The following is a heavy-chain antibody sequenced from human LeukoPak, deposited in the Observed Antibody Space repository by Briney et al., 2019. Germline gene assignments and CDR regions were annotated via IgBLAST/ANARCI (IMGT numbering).Heavy chain of an antibody. CDR2: ISYDGSNK. D-gene: IGHD2-2*02. J-gene: IGHJ6*02. CDR3: AKDRPHDSRYRENYYSGMDV. V-gene: IGHV3-30*18. Sequence: GGSLRLSCAASGFTFSSYGMHWVRQAPGKGLEWVAVISYDGSNKYYADSVKGRFTISRDNSKNTLYLQMNSLRAEDTAVYYCAKDRPHDSRYRENYYSGMDVWGQGTTVTVSS. CDR1: GFTFSSYG.